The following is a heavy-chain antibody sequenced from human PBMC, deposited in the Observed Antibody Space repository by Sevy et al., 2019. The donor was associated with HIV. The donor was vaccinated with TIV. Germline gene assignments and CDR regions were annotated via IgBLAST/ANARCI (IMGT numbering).Heavy chain of an antibody. Sequence: GGSLRLSCAASGFIFNSYAMSWVRQAPGKGLEWVASISGSGGSTYYADSVKGRVTISRDNFRRMMDLQMNSLRAEDTAVYYFRGVGTTTAFDYWGQGTLVTVSS. J-gene: IGHJ4*02. CDR3: RGVGTTTAFDY. CDR2: ISGSGGST. V-gene: IGHV3-23*01. D-gene: IGHD1-26*01. CDR1: GFIFNSYA.